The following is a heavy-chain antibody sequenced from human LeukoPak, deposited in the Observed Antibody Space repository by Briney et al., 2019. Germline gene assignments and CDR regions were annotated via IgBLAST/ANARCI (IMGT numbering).Heavy chain of an antibody. CDR3: AKGEKTRPFGGVIDY. Sequence: GGSLRLSCAASGFTFSTYSMQWVRQAPGKGLEWLSSISSGTTTIYYADSVKGRFTISRDNAKNSLYLQMNSLRAEDTAVYYCAKGEKTRPFGGVIDYWGQGTLVTVSS. V-gene: IGHV3-48*01. CDR2: ISSGTTTI. CDR1: GFTFSTYS. D-gene: IGHD3-16*02. J-gene: IGHJ4*02.